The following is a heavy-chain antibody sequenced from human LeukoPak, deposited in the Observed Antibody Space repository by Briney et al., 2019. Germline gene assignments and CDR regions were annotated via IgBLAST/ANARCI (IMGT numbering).Heavy chain of an antibody. CDR2: ISSSGSAT. D-gene: IGHD2-15*01. CDR1: GFTFSDYY. Sequence: GSLRLPCAASGFTFSDYYMNWIRQAPGKGLEWVSYISSSGSATYYADSVKGRITISRDNAKNSLYLQMNSLRAEDTAVYYCARDQDTEGFYDYWGQGTLVTVSS. CDR3: ARDQDTEGFYDY. J-gene: IGHJ4*02. V-gene: IGHV3-11*04.